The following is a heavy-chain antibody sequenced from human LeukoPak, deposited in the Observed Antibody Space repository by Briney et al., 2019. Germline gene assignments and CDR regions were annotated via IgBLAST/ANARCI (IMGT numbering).Heavy chain of an antibody. Sequence: PGGSLRLSCAASGFTFSGYWMHWVRQAPGKGLVWVSRINSDGSSTTYADSVKGRFTISRENAKNTVFLQMNSLRAEDTAVYYCASSTQISKYADYWGQGALVTVSS. J-gene: IGHJ4*02. CDR3: ASSTQISKYADY. D-gene: IGHD2-2*01. CDR1: GFTFSGYW. CDR2: INSDGSST. V-gene: IGHV3-74*01.